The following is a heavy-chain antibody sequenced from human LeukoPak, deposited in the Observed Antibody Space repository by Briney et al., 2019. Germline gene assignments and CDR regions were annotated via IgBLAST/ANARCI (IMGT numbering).Heavy chain of an antibody. J-gene: IGHJ4*02. CDR2: INPSGGST. Sequence: GASVKVSRKASGGTFSSYAISWVRQATGQGLEWMGIINPSGGSTSCAQKFQGRVTMTRDTSISTAYMELSRLRSDDTAVYYCARARGSSGSYSEYWGQGTLVTVSS. CDR3: ARARGSSGSYSEY. D-gene: IGHD1-26*01. V-gene: IGHV1-46*01. CDR1: GGTFSSYA.